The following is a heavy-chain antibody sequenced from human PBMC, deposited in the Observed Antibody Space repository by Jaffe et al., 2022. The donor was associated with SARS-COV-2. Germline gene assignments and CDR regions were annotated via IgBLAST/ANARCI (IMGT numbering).Heavy chain of an antibody. D-gene: IGHD5-12*01. J-gene: IGHJ6*02. CDR3: ARPRTGYNFDGLDV. Sequence: EVQLVQSGGEVKKPGESLKISCQGSGYNFANFWIAWVRQMPGKGLEWMGIIYSGDSDTRYSPSFQGQVTISVDTSNNTAYLHWRSLKASDTGLYYCARPRTGYNFDGLDVWGQGTTVSVSS. CDR1: GYNFANFW. CDR2: IYSGDSDT. V-gene: IGHV5-51*01.